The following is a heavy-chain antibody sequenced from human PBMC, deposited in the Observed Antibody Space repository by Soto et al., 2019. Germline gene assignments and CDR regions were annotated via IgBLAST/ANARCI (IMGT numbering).Heavy chain of an antibody. J-gene: IGHJ4*02. D-gene: IGHD4-17*01. CDR2: LVIGSGST. Sequence: SVKVSCKATGFMFTTSSVQWVRQTRGRRLEWIGWLVIGSGSTKYAQKFQERVTITSDVSTSTAYMDLSSLRSEDTAVYYCVTSSGAYYGGFDGWGQGTPVTVSS. CDR1: GFMFTTSS. CDR3: VTSSGAYYGGFDG. V-gene: IGHV1-58*01.